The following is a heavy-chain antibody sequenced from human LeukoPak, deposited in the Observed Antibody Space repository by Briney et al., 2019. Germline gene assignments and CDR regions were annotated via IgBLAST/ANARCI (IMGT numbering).Heavy chain of an antibody. CDR2: IGTNNENT. Sequence: ASVMVSCKASAYTFAIFGVTWVRQAPGQGLEWMGWIGTNNENTNYAQKFQGRVTMTTDTSTSTVYMELRSLRSDDTAVYYCARAGATVTKFYDYWGQGTLVSVSS. D-gene: IGHD4-17*01. V-gene: IGHV1-18*01. CDR1: AYTFAIFG. J-gene: IGHJ4*02. CDR3: ARAGATVTKFYDY.